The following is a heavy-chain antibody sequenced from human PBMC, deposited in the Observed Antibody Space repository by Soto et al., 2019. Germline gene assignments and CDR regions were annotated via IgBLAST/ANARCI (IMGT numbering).Heavy chain of an antibody. D-gene: IGHD3-22*01. J-gene: IGHJ3*02. CDR3: ASDSSGYDAFDI. Sequence: QLQLPESGPGLVKPSQNLSLTCTVTVSSINSSDYYWRWLRQHHGTGLEWMGYICYSGSTYYNPSLKSRVTLSLDTTSNQFCLRLSSLTAADTAVYYCASDSSGYDAFDIWGQGAMVLVS. V-gene: IGHV4-30-4*01. CDR1: VSSINSSDYY. CDR2: ICYSGST.